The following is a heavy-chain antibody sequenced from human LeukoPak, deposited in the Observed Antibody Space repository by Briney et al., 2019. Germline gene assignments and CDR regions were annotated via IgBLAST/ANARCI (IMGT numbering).Heavy chain of an antibody. CDR2: ISSGSGYI. CDR3: VRGWFDF. V-gene: IGHV3-21*01. CDR1: GFTISSYT. Sequence: GGSLRLSCATSGFTISSYTTSWVRQAPGKGLEWVSSISSGSGYIKYADSVKGRFTISRDNAENSVFLQMSSLRVDDTALYYCVRGWFDFWGQGTPVTVSS. J-gene: IGHJ5*01.